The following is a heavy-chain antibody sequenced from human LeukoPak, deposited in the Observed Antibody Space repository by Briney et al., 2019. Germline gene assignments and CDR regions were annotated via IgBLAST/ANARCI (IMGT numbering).Heavy chain of an antibody. D-gene: IGHD3-16*01. CDR2: IRYDGSNK. V-gene: IGHV3-30*02. J-gene: IGHJ4*02. CDR1: GFTFSSYG. CDR3: AKDMSPFMITFGGVFDY. Sequence: GGSLRLSCAASGFTFSSYGMHWVRQAPGKGLEWVAFIRYDGSNKYYADSVKGQFTISRDNSKNTLYLQMNSLRAEDTAVYYCAKDMSPFMITFGGVFDYWGQGTLVTVSS.